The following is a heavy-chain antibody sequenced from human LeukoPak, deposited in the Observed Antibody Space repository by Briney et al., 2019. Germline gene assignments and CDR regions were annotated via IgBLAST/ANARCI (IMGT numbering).Heavy chain of an antibody. Sequence: SETLSLTCTVSGGSISSYYWSWIRQPPGKGLEWIGYIYYSGSTNYNPSLKSRVTISVDTSKNQFSLSLTSVSAADTGVYYCAREEFYYWGQGTLVTVSS. J-gene: IGHJ4*02. CDR2: IYYSGST. CDR1: GGSISSYY. V-gene: IGHV4-59*12. CDR3: AREEFYY.